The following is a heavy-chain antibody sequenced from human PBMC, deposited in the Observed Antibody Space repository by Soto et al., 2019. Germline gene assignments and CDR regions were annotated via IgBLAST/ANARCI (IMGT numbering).Heavy chain of an antibody. D-gene: IGHD1-26*01. CDR1: GFTFSSYA. J-gene: IGHJ6*02. V-gene: IGHV3-23*01. CDR3: AKYSGSYYYYRMDV. Sequence: GGSLRLSCAASGFTFSSYAMTWIRQAPGKGLEWVSTISGSDGSTYYADSVKGRFTISRDNSKNTLYLQMTSLRAEDTGVYYCAKYSGSYYYYRMDVWGQGTTVTVSS. CDR2: ISGSDGST.